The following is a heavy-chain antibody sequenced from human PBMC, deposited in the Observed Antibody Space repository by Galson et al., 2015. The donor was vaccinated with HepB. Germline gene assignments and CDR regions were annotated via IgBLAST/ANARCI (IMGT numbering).Heavy chain of an antibody. Sequence: SVKVSCKASGYTFTGYYMHWVRQAPGQGLEWMGWINPNSGGTNYAQKFQGRVTMTRDTSISTAYMELSRLRSDDTAVYYCARDRGSSYLLHFDYWGQGTLVTVSS. CDR3: ARDRGSSYLLHFDY. CDR1: GYTFTGYY. V-gene: IGHV1-2*02. CDR2: INPNSGGT. J-gene: IGHJ4*02. D-gene: IGHD6-6*01.